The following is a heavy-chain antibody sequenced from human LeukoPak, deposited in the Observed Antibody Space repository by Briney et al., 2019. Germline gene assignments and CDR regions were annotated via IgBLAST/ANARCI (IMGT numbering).Heavy chain of an antibody. CDR2: INPAGGST. CDR3: ARGRGVHDSHTYDYFDY. Sequence: ASVKLSCTASGYTFTSYYIHWVRQAPGQGLEWMGIINPAGGSTTYAQKFQGSRLTLTRDTSTSTVYMELSSLRSEDTAVYYCARGRGVHDSHTYDYFDYWGQGSLVTVSS. J-gene: IGHJ4*02. CDR1: GYTFTSYY. D-gene: IGHD3-22*01. V-gene: IGHV1-46*01.